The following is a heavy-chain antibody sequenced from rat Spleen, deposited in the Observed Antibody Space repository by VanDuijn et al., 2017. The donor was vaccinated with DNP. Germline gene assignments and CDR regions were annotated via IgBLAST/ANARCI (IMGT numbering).Heavy chain of an antibody. V-gene: IGHV3-3*01. CDR2: VTNAGST. CDR1: GFSITNNFT. D-gene: IGHD5-1*01. Sequence: EVLLQESGPGLVKPSQSLSLTCSVSGFSITNNFTWSWIRQFPGNKLEWMGYVTNAGSTHYNPSLRSRISITTDTSKNQFFLQVNSVDTEDTATYYCAIQLGVFDYWDQGVMVTVSS. J-gene: IGHJ2*01. CDR3: AIQLGVFDY.